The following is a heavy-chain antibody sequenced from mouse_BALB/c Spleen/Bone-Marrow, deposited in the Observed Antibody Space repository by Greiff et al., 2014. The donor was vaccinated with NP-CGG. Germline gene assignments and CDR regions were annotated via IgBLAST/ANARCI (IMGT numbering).Heavy chain of an antibody. CDR2: IDPSDSET. Sequence: VQLQQSGPQLVRPGASVKTSCKASGYSFTSYWMHWVKQRPGQGLEWIGMIDPSDSETRLNQMFKDKATLTVDKSSSTAYMQLSSPTSEDSAFYYCASYGSCPAWFAYWGQGTLVTVSA. CDR1: GYSFTSYW. V-gene: IGHV1S126*01. CDR3: ASYGSCPAWFAY. D-gene: IGHD1-1*01. J-gene: IGHJ3*01.